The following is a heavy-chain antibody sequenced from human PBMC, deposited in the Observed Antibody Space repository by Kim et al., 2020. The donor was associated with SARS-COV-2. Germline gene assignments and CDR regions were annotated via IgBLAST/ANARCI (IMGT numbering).Heavy chain of an antibody. D-gene: IGHD6-19*01. J-gene: IGHJ4*02. CDR3: ARGPRSSGWYSFDS. V-gene: IGHV4-4*08. Sequence: TPSLKRRVTISVDASKNQFSLKLSSVTAADTAVYFCARGPRSSGWYSFDSWGQGTLVTVS.